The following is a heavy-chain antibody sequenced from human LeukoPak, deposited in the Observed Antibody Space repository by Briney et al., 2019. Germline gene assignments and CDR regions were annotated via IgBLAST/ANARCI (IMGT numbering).Heavy chain of an antibody. CDR3: ARDLGVNGEVDY. CDR2: IWYDGSNK. J-gene: IGHJ4*02. D-gene: IGHD3-16*01. Sequence: GGSLRLSCAASGFTFSSYGMPWVRQAPGKGLEWVAVIWYDGSNKYYTDSVKGRFTISRDNSKNTLYLQMNSLRAEDTAVYYCARDLGVNGEVDYWGQGTLVTVSS. V-gene: IGHV3-33*01. CDR1: GFTFSSYG.